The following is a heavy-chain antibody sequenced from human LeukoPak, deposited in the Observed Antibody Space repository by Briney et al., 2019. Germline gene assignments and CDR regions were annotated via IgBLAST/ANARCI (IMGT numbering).Heavy chain of an antibody. CDR1: GGSISSGDYY. Sequence: SQTLSLTCTVSGGSISSGDYYWSWIRQPPGKGLEWIGEINHSGSTNYNPSLKSRVTISVDTSKNQFSLKLSSVTAADTAVYYCARGRRSHLVGYWGQGTLVTVSS. V-gene: IGHV4-30-4*08. CDR3: ARGRRSHLVGY. D-gene: IGHD2-2*01. J-gene: IGHJ4*02. CDR2: INHSGST.